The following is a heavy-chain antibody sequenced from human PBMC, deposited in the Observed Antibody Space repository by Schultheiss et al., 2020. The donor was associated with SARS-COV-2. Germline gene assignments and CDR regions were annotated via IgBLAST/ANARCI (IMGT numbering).Heavy chain of an antibody. D-gene: IGHD2-21*02. V-gene: IGHV1-46*03. J-gene: IGHJ3*02. CDR2: INPSGGST. CDR1: GYTFTGYY. CDR3: ARVPYCGGDCENRAFDI. Sequence: ASVKVSCKASGYTFTGYYMHWVRQAPGQGLEWMGIINPSGGSTSYAQKFQGRVTMTRDTSTSTVYMELSSLRSEDTAVYYCARVPYCGGDCENRAFDIWGQGTRVTVSS.